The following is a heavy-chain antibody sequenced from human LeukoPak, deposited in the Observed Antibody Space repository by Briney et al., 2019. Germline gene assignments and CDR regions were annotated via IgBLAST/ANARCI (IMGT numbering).Heavy chain of an antibody. V-gene: IGHV3-48*01. CDR2: ISSSSSTI. CDR1: GLTFSSYS. J-gene: IGHJ4*02. CDR3: ARATMVRGVIMPSLLDY. D-gene: IGHD3-10*01. Sequence: PGGSLRLSCAASGLTFSSYSMNWVRQAPGKGLEWVSYISSSSSTIYYADSVKGRFTISRDNAKNSLYLQMNSLRAEDTAVYYCARATMVRGVIMPSLLDYWGQGTLVTVSS.